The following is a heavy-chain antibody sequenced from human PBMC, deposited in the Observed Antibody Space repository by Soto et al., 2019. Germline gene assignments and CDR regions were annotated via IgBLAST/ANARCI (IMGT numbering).Heavy chain of an antibody. Sequence: GASVKVSCKASGYTFTSYGISWVRQAPGQGLQWMGWISASNGKTNYAQKMQGRVTMTTDASTATAYMELRSLRSDDTAVYYCARDRHSGHDSLDFWGQGTLVTVSS. CDR1: GYTFTSYG. J-gene: IGHJ4*02. D-gene: IGHD5-12*01. CDR2: ISASNGKT. CDR3: ARDRHSGHDSLDF. V-gene: IGHV1-18*01.